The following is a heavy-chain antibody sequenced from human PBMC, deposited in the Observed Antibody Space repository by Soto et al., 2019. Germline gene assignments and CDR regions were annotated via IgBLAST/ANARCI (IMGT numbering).Heavy chain of an antibody. J-gene: IGHJ4*02. CDR3: AKAFHTYYDFWSGPQPYYFDY. Sequence: GESLRLSCAASGFTFRTYWMNWVRQAPGKGLEWVAEINHDEKVKQYADSVRGRFAISRDNSKNTLYLQMTSLRAEDTAIYYCAKAFHTYYDFWSGPQPYYFDYWGQGTLVTVSS. V-gene: IGHV3-7*01. CDR1: GFTFRTYW. D-gene: IGHD3-3*01. CDR2: INHDEKVK.